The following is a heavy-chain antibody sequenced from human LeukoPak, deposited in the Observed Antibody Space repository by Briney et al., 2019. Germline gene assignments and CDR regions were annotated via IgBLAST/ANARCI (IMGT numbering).Heavy chain of an antibody. V-gene: IGHV3-23*01. D-gene: IGHD7-27*01. CDR2: ISGYGDRI. CDR1: GFAFRSFV. CDR3: AKEGVAETTGGAYFDH. J-gene: IGHJ4*02. Sequence: GGSLRLSCAASGFAFRSFVVSWVRQAPGKGEEGVSSISGYGDRIYYADSVKGLVTISRDNSKNTLYMKMNSLRAEDTATYYCAKEGVAETTGGAYFDHWGQGTLVTVFS.